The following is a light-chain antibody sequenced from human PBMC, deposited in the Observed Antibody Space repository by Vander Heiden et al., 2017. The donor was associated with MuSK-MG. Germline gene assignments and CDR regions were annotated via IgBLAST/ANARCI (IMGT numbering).Light chain of an antibody. CDR3: QKYNSAPRT. V-gene: IGKV1-27*01. CDR1: QDISKY. CDR2: AAS. J-gene: IGKJ3*01. Sequence: DIQMTQSPSSLSASVGDRVTITCRASQDISKYLAWYQQKPGKVPKLLIYAASTLQSGVPSRFSGSGSGTDFTLTISSLQPEDFATYYCQKYNSAPRTFGHGTKVDIK.